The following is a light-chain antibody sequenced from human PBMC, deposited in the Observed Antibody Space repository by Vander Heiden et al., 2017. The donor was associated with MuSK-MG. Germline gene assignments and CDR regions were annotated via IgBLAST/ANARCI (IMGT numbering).Light chain of an antibody. CDR1: QSVSSSY. CDR2: GAS. J-gene: IGKJ2*01. Sequence: TVLTQSPDTLSLSPGERATLSCRASQSVSSSYLAWYQQKPGQAPRLLIYGASSRATGIPDRFSGSGSGTDFTLTISRLEPEDFAVYYCQQYGSSYTFGQGTELEIK. V-gene: IGKV3-20*01. CDR3: QQYGSSYT.